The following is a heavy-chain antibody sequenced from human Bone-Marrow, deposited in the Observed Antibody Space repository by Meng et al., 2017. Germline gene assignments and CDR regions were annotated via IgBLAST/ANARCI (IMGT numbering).Heavy chain of an antibody. D-gene: IGHD4-11*01. V-gene: IGHV4-4*02. J-gene: IGHJ4*02. CDR1: GGAITSGNW. CDR2: ITRDGNT. Sequence: AETLSLTCAVSGGAITSGNWLSWVRQSPGNVLEWIGEITRDGNTHYNPSLKSRVTISLDKSKNKFSLKLDSVTAADAAVYYCGSSPLLRTATRPSDDYWGQGALVTVSS. CDR3: GSSPLLRTATRPSDDY.